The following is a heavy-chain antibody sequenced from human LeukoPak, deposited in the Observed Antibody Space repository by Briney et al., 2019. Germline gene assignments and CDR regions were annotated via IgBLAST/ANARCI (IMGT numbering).Heavy chain of an antibody. Sequence: GGSLRLSCAASGLTFSSYGMSWVRQAPGRGLEWVSDISTTGGTTYYADSVRGRFTISRDNSRNTLYLQMNSLRAEDTAIYYCAKNGDRGAYCSGGTCYPYYYYYMDVWGKGTTVTISS. CDR2: ISTTGGTT. J-gene: IGHJ6*03. CDR1: GLTFSSYG. D-gene: IGHD2-15*01. V-gene: IGHV3-23*01. CDR3: AKNGDRGAYCSGGTCYPYYYYYMDV.